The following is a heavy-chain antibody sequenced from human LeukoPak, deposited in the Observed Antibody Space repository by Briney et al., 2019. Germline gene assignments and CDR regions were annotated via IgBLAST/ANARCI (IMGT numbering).Heavy chain of an antibody. CDR2: ISYDGSNK. CDR3: AKDRGDYYDSSGYYSGGFDI. CDR1: GFTFSSYG. V-gene: IGHV3-30*18. Sequence: GRSLRLSCAASGFTFSSYGMHWVRQAPGKGLEWVAVISYDGSNKYYADSVKGRFTISRDNSKNTLYLQMNSLRAEDTAVYYCAKDRGDYYDSSGYYSGGFDIWGQGTMVTVSP. J-gene: IGHJ3*02. D-gene: IGHD3-22*01.